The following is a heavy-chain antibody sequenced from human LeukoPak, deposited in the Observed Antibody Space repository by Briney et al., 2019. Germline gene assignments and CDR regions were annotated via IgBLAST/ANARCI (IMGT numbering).Heavy chain of an antibody. D-gene: IGHD5-24*01. J-gene: IGHJ5*02. Sequence: GGSLRLSCEASGLTFSSYWMSWVRQAPGKGLEWVANINPGGATKNYVASVKGRFTISRDNAANSLYLQMDSLRAEDTAVYYCANNRRDGYNNWFDPWGQGTLVTVSS. V-gene: IGHV3-7*03. CDR1: GLTFSSYW. CDR3: ANNRRDGYNNWFDP. CDR2: INPGGATK.